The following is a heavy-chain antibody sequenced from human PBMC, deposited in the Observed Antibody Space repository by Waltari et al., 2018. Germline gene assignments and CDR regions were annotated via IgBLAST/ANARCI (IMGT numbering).Heavy chain of an antibody. CDR2: ISSSSSYI. Sequence: EVQLVESGGGLVKPGGSLRLSCAASGFTFSSYRMNWVRQAPGKGLEWVSSISSSSSYIYYADSVKGRFTISRDNAKNSLYLQMNSLRAEDTAVYYCARVNSGYSRYFDYWGQGTLVTVSS. CDR1: GFTFSSYR. V-gene: IGHV3-21*01. D-gene: IGHD5-12*01. CDR3: ARVNSGYSRYFDY. J-gene: IGHJ4*02.